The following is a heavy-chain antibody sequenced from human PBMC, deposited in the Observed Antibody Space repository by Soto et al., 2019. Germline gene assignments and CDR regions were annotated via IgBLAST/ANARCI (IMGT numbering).Heavy chain of an antibody. V-gene: IGHV3-48*01. Sequence: EVQLVESGGGLVQPGGSLRLSCAASGFIFSNYNMHWVRQAPGKGLEWVSYISSSSNTIYYADSVKGRFTISRDNAKNSLYLQMNSLRAEHTAVYYCARPSCGGDCYSPVYWGQGTLVTVSS. D-gene: IGHD2-21*02. CDR2: ISSSSNTI. CDR3: ARPSCGGDCYSPVY. J-gene: IGHJ4*02. CDR1: GFIFSNYN.